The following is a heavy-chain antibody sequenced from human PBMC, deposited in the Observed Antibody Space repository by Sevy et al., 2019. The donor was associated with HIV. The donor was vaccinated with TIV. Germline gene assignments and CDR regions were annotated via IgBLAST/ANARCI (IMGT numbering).Heavy chain of an antibody. J-gene: IGHJ4*02. V-gene: IGHV4-39*02. CDR1: GGSISSSSYY. CDR2: IDYSGST. CDR3: ARGSYYYGSGSYSPPHY. Sequence: SETLSLTCTVSGGSISSSSYYWGWIRQPPGKGLEWIGSIDYSGSTYYNPSLKSRVTISVATSKNHFSLKLSSVTAADTAVYYCARGSYYYGSGSYSPPHYWGQGTLVTVSS. D-gene: IGHD3-10*01.